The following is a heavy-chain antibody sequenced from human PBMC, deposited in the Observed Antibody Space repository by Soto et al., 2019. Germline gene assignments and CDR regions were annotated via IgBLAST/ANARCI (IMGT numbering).Heavy chain of an antibody. J-gene: IGHJ4*02. V-gene: IGHV3-33*01. CDR1: GFTFSSYG. CDR3: ARTAAAGTGPPDY. D-gene: IGHD6-13*01. Sequence: QVQLVESGGGVVQPGRSLRLSCAASGFTFSSYGMHWVRQAPGTGLEWVAVIWYDGSNKYYADSVKGRFTISRDNSKNTLYLQMNSLRAEDTAVYYCARTAAAGTGPPDYWGQGTLVTVSS. CDR2: IWYDGSNK.